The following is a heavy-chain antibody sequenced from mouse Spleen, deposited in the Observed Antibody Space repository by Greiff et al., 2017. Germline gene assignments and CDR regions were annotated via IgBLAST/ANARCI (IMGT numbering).Heavy chain of an antibody. V-gene: IGHV1-15*01. CDR2: IDPETGGT. Sequence: QVQLQQSGAELVRPGASVTLSCKASGYTFTDYEMHWVKQTPVHGLEWIGAIDPETGGTAYNQKFKGKAILTADKSSSTAYMELRSLTSEDSAVYYCTREVQEGFFDYWGQGTTLTVSS. CDR1: GYTFTDYE. CDR3: TREVQEGFFDY. J-gene: IGHJ2*01.